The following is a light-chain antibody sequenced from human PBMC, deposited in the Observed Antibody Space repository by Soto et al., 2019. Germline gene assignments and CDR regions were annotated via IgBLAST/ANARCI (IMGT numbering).Light chain of an antibody. CDR2: GAS. V-gene: IGKV3-20*01. CDR3: QQYDTSPLT. J-gene: IGKJ3*01. Sequence: EIVLTQSPGTLSLSPGERATLSCRASQSVSSSFLAWYQQKPGQAPRLHIYGASSRATGIPDRFSGSGSGTDFTLTISRLEPEDGAVYYCQQYDTSPLTFGPGTKVDIK. CDR1: QSVSSSF.